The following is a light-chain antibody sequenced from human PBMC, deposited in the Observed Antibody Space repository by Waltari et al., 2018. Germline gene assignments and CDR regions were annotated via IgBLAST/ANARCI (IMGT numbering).Light chain of an antibody. V-gene: IGKV1-5*03. CDR1: ESISTW. Sequence: DIQMTQSPSTLSASVGDRGTITCRASESISTWLAWYQQKPGKAPKLLIYKASNLERGVPSRFSGSGSGTEFTLTISNLPPDDFATYYCQQYQSYPYTFGQGTKREIK. CDR3: QQYQSYPYT. J-gene: IGKJ2*01. CDR2: KAS.